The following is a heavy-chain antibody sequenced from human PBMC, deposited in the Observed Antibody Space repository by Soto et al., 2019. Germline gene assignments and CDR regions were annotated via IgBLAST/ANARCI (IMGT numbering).Heavy chain of an antibody. D-gene: IGHD6-13*01. CDR3: AESPWYGY. CDR2: ISGSGDSK. Sequence: GGSLRLSCAASGFIFSSYVMSWVRQAPGKGLEWVSSISGSGDSKYYADSVEGRFTISRDNSKNTLYMQMNSLRVEDTAVYYCAESPWYGYWGQGTQVTVSS. CDR1: GFIFSSYV. J-gene: IGHJ4*02. V-gene: IGHV3-23*01.